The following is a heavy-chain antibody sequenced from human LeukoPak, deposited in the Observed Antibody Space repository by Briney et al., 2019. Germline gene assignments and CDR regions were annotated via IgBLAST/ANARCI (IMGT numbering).Heavy chain of an antibody. Sequence: ASVKVSCKASGYTFTSYYMHWVRQAPGQGLEWMGIINPSGGSTSYAQKFQGRVTMTRDMSTSTVYMELSSLRSEDTAVYYWARADVVVPAAKSSFDIWGQGTMVTVSS. V-gene: IGHV1-46*01. CDR1: GYTFTSYY. CDR2: INPSGGST. J-gene: IGHJ3*02. CDR3: ARADVVVPAAKSSFDI. D-gene: IGHD2-2*01.